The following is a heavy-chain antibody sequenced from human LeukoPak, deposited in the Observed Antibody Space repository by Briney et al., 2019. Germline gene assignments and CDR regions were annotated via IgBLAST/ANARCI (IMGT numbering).Heavy chain of an antibody. V-gene: IGHV1-46*01. J-gene: IGHJ4*02. Sequence: ASVKVSCKASGYVFTSYYIHWMRQAPGQGLEWMGKINPSGGRTNYAQKFQDRVTLTSDTSTSTAYMDLSSLRFEDTAVYYCARGHSSSWYSYFDYWGQGTLVTVSS. CDR2: INPSGGRT. D-gene: IGHD6-13*01. CDR3: ARGHSSSWYSYFDY. CDR1: GYVFTSYY.